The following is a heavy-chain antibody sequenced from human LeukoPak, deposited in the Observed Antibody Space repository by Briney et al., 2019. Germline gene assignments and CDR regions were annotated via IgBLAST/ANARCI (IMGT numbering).Heavy chain of an antibody. V-gene: IGHV3-66*01. D-gene: IGHD3-3*01. J-gene: IGHJ3*02. Sequence: GGSPRLSCAASGFTVSTNYMTWVRQAPGKGLEWVSVIYSGGNTYYADSVKGRFTISRDNSKNTLSLQMNSLRAEDTAVYYCARGGVARSFDIWGQGTMVTVSS. CDR3: ARGGVARSFDI. CDR2: IYSGGNT. CDR1: GFTVSTNY.